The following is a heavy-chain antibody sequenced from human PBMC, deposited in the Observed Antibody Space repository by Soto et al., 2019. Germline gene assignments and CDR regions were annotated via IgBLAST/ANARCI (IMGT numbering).Heavy chain of an antibody. D-gene: IGHD2-21*02. V-gene: IGHV1-18*01. CDR3: ARDLNIVVVTAIEANDY. CDR1: GYTFTSYG. J-gene: IGHJ4*02. CDR2: ISAYNGNT. Sequence: ASVQVSCKASGYTFTSYGISWVRQAPGQGLEWMGWISAYNGNTNYAQKLQGRVTMTTDTSTSTAYTELRSLRSDDTAVYYCARDLNIVVVTAIEANDYWGQGTLVTVSS.